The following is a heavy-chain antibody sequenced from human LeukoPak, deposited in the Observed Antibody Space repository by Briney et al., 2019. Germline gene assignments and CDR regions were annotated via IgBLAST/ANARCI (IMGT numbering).Heavy chain of an antibody. Sequence: GGSPRLSCAASGFTFSSYGMHWVRQAPGKGLEWVAFIRYDGSNKYYADSVKGRFTISRDNSKNTLYLQMNSLRAEDTAVYYCAKGGQYSSSWYPGVDFDYWGQGTLVTVSS. D-gene: IGHD6-13*01. J-gene: IGHJ4*02. CDR3: AKGGQYSSSWYPGVDFDY. V-gene: IGHV3-30*02. CDR1: GFTFSSYG. CDR2: IRYDGSNK.